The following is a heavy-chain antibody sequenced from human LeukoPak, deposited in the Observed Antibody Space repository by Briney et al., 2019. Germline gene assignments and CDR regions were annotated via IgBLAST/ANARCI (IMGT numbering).Heavy chain of an antibody. CDR1: GFTVSSNY. CDR2: LYSGGNT. D-gene: IGHD6-19*01. J-gene: IGHJ4*02. CDR3: VKEKQYSSGRQHYFDD. Sequence: GGSLRLSCVVSGFTVSSNYMSWVRRAPGKGLEWLTVLYSGGNTNYADSVKGRFTISRDNSKNTVYLHMSSLRAEDTAVYYCVKEKQYSSGRQHYFDDWGQGTLVTVSS. V-gene: IGHV3-66*01.